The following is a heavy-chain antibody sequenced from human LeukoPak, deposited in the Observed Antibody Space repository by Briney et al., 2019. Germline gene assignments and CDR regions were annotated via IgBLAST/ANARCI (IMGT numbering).Heavy chain of an antibody. CDR2: IYHSGST. CDR1: GYSISSDYY. D-gene: IGHD1-20*01. V-gene: IGHV4-38-2*02. CDR3: AREWDNWNAGAFDI. Sequence: SETLSLTCIVSGYSISSDYYRGWIRQPPGKGLEWIGNIYHSGSTYYNPSLSSRVTISIDTSKNQFSLKLSSVTAADTAVYYCAREWDNWNAGAFDIWGQGTMVTVSS. J-gene: IGHJ3*02.